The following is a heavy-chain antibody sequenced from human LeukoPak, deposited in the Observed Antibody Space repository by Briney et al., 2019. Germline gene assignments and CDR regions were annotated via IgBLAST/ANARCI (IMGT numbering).Heavy chain of an antibody. CDR1: GFTFSSYA. J-gene: IGHJ6*02. V-gene: IGHV3-23*01. CDR3: AKCPGNYYGMDV. CDR2: ISGSGGST. Sequence: PGRSLRLSCAASGFTFSSYAMSWVRQAPGKGLEWVSAISGSGGSTYYADSVKGRFTISRDNSKNTLYLQMNSLRAEDTAVYYCAKCPGNYYGMDVWGQGTTVTVSS.